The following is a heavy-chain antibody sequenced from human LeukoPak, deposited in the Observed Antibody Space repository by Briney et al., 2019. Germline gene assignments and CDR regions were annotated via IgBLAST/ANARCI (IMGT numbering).Heavy chain of an antibody. CDR2: IYHSGST. V-gene: IGHV4-38-2*01. Sequence: KPSETLSLTCAVSGYSISSGYYWGWIRQPPGKGLEWIGSIYHSGSTYYNPSLKSRVTISVDTSKNQFSLKLSSVTAADTALYYCEHYSGSYFDSFDIWGQGTMVTVSS. CDR3: EHYSGSYFDSFDI. D-gene: IGHD1-26*01. CDR1: GYSISSGYY. J-gene: IGHJ3*02.